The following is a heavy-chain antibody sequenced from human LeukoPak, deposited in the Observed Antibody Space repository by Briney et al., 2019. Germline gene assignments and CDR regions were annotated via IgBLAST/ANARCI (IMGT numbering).Heavy chain of an antibody. Sequence: GESLKISCKGSGYSFTTYWIGWVRQMPGKGLEWMGIIHPGNSDTRYSPSFQGQVTISADKSINAVYLQWSGLKASDTAMYYCARQVTTVTSFDSWGQGTLVTVSS. D-gene: IGHD4-17*01. CDR1: GYSFTTYW. V-gene: IGHV5-51*01. CDR2: IHPGNSDT. J-gene: IGHJ4*02. CDR3: ARQVTTVTSFDS.